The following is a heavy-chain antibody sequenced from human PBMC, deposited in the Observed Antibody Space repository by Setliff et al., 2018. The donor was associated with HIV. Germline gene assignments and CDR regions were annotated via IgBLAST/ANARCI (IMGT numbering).Heavy chain of an antibody. V-gene: IGHV1-2*02. CDR3: TRQLSNSFDY. J-gene: IGHJ4*02. CDR1: GYTFTDYF. Sequence: GASVKVSCKSSGYTFTDYFMHWVRQAPGQGLEWMGWISPDNANTRISQRFRGSVTMTRDRSINTAYMEFSGLTSDDTGVYYCTRQLSNSFDYWGQGTLVTVSS. D-gene: IGHD1-1*01. CDR2: ISPDNANT.